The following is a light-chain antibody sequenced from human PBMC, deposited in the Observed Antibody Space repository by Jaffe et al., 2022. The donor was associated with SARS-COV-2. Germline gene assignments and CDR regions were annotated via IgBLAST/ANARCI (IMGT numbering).Light chain of an antibody. CDR3: AAWDDSLSGRV. CDR2: SNN. V-gene: IGLV1-44*01. CDR1: SSNIETNA. J-gene: IGLJ3*02. Sequence: QSVLTQPPSASGTPGQRVTISCSGSSSNIETNAVNWYQQLPGTAPKLLIYSNNQRPSGVPDRFSGSKSGTSASLAISGLQSEDEAAYYCAAWDDSLSGRVFGGGTMLTVL.